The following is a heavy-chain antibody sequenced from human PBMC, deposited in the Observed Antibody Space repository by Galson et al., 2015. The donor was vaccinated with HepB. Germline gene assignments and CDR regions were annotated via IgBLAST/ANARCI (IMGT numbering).Heavy chain of an antibody. CDR1: GFTVSSNY. Sequence: SLRLSCAASGFTVSSNYMSWVRQAPGKGLEWVSVIYSGGSTYYADSVKGRFTISRDNSKNTLYLQMNSLRAEDTAVYYCARESWYSEYFQHWGQGTLVTVSS. CDR2: IYSGGST. V-gene: IGHV3-66*01. CDR3: ARESWYSEYFQH. J-gene: IGHJ1*01. D-gene: IGHD6-13*01.